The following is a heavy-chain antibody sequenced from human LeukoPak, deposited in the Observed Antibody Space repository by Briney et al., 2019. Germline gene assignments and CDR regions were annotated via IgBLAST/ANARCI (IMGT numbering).Heavy chain of an antibody. D-gene: IGHD6-19*01. Sequence: ASVKVSCKASGYTFTGYYMHWVRQAPGQGLEWMGWINPNSGGTNYAQKFQGRVTMTRDTSISTAYMELSRLRSDDTAVYYCARTYSSYSPGRNWFDPWGQGTLVTVSS. CDR2: INPNSGGT. J-gene: IGHJ5*02. CDR3: ARTYSSYSPGRNWFDP. CDR1: GYTFTGYY. V-gene: IGHV1-2*02.